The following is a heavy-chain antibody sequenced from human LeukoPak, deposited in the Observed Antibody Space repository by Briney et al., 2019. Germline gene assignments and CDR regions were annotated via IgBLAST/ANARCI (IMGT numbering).Heavy chain of an antibody. J-gene: IGHJ5*02. CDR3: ARATNSWYPLGWFDP. CDR2: IYYSGST. V-gene: IGHV4-31*03. D-gene: IGHD6-13*01. Sequence: SETLSLTCTVSRGSISSGSYFWRWIRQHPGKGLEWIGHIYYSGSTYYNPSLKSRVTMSIDRSQNQFSLNLTSVTAADTAVYYCARATNSWYPLGWFDPWGQGTLVTVSS. CDR1: RGSISSGSYF.